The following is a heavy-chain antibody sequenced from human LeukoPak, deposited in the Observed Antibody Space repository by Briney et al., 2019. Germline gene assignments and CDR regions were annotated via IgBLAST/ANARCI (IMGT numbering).Heavy chain of an antibody. CDR3: ARKVKDAFDI. Sequence: GGSLRLSCAASGFTFDDYAMHWVRQAPGKGLEWVSGISWNSGSIGYADSVKGRFTISRDNAENSLYLQMNSLRAEDTALYYCARKVKDAFDIWGQGTMVTVSS. D-gene: IGHD4-23*01. CDR1: GFTFDDYA. V-gene: IGHV3-9*01. CDR2: ISWNSGSI. J-gene: IGHJ3*02.